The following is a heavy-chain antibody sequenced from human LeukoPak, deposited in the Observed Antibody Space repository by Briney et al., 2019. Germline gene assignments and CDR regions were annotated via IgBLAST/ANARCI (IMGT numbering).Heavy chain of an antibody. CDR1: GFTFSSYG. CDR2: IRYDGSNK. Sequence: PGGSLRLSCAASGFTFSSYGMHWVRQAPGKGLEWVAFIRYDGSNKYYADSVKGRFTISRDNSKNTLYLQMNSLRAEDTAVYYCAKDLLAYCSGGSCSDLDPWGQGTLVTASS. CDR3: AKDLLAYCSGGSCSDLDP. D-gene: IGHD2-15*01. V-gene: IGHV3-30*02. J-gene: IGHJ5*02.